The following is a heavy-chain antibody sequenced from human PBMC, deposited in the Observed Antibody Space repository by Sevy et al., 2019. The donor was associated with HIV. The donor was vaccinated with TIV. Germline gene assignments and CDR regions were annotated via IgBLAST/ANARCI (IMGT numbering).Heavy chain of an antibody. J-gene: IGHJ6*02. CDR1: GFTVSSNY. CDR3: ARDRDTIVKNKYYYYGMDV. V-gene: IGHV3-53*01. D-gene: IGHD3-22*01. Sequence: GSLRLSCAASGFTVSSNYMSWVRQAPGKGLEWVSVIYSGGSTYYADSVKGRFTISRDNSKNTLYLQMNSLRAEDTAVYYCARDRDTIVKNKYYYYGMDVWGQGTTVTVSS. CDR2: IYSGGST.